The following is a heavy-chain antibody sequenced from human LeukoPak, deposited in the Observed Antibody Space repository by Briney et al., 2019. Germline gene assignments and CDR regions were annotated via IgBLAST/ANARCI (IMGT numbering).Heavy chain of an antibody. CDR3: ARTFDFYYYYMDV. Sequence: SETLSLTCAVYGGSFSGYYWSWIRQPPGKGLEWIGEINHSGSTNYNPSLKSRVTISVDTSKNQFSLRLSSLTAADTAVYYCARTFDFYYYYMDVWGKGTTVTVSS. V-gene: IGHV4-34*01. CDR2: INHSGST. J-gene: IGHJ6*03. CDR1: GGSFSGYY. D-gene: IGHD3/OR15-3a*01.